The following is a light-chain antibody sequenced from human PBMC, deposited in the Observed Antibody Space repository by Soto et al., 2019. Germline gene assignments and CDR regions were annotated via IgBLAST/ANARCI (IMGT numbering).Light chain of an antibody. CDR3: SSYTSSNSLV. CDR2: DVS. CDR1: SSDVGGYNY. Sequence: QSALTQPASVSESRGQSITISCTGTSSDVGGYNYVSWYQQHPGKAPKLMIYDVSNRPSGVSNRFSGSKSGNTASLTISGLQAEDEADYYCSSYTSSNSLVFGGGTKLTVL. V-gene: IGLV2-14*01. J-gene: IGLJ2*01.